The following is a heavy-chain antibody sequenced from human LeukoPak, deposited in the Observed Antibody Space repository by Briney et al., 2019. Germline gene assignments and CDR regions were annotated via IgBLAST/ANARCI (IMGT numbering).Heavy chain of an antibody. CDR3: ARSRNYDTTGFNPSYYLDS. CDR1: GGSVIGSY. CDR2: IYNTVDV. J-gene: IGHJ4*02. V-gene: IGHV4-59*02. Sequence: SETLSLTCTVSGGSVIGSYWTWIRQSPGGSLQYLGYIYNTVDVNYSPSLKSRVTISIDMSRNQASLGLTSVTAADTAIYYCARSRNYDTTGFNPSYYLDSWGQGALVTVAS. D-gene: IGHD3-22*01.